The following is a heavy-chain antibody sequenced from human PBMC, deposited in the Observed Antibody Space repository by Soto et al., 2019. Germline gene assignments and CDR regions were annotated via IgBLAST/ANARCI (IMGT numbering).Heavy chain of an antibody. V-gene: IGHV6-1*01. Sequence: SPTPSLPCVISRGRVSSNTASWEWVRQSPSRGLEWLGRTYYRSKWYNDYAVSVKSRITVNPDTSKNQFSLQLNSVTPEDTAVYYCAGVDRQNWFGSWGQGTLVTVSS. CDR1: RGRVSSNTAS. CDR3: AGVDRQNWFGS. J-gene: IGHJ5*01. CDR2: TYYRSKWYN. D-gene: IGHD3-9*01.